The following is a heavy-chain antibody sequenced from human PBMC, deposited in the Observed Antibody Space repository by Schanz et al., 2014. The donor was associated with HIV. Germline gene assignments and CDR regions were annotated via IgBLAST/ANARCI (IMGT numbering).Heavy chain of an antibody. CDR1: GFIFSDHF. V-gene: IGHV3-72*01. Sequence: EVQVVESGGGLVQPGGSLRLSCTTSGFIFSDHFMGWVRQAPGKGLEWVARSRVKRDSYATEYAASVTGRFTISRDDSKSIAYLQLNSLRVEDTAIYYCTRVITRWFGEARYASDVWGQGTTVIVSS. D-gene: IGHD3-10*01. CDR3: TRVITRWFGEARYASDV. J-gene: IGHJ6*02. CDR2: SRVKRDSYAT.